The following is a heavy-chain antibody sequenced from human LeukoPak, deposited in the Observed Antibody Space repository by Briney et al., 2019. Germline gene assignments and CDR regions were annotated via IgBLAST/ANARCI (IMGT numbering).Heavy chain of an antibody. D-gene: IGHD4-17*01. CDR3: ARGQTTVTN. CDR2: IKQDGSEK. CDR1: GFTFSSYR. V-gene: IGHV3-7*03. Sequence: GGSLRLSCAASGFTFSSYRMSWVRQAPGKGLEWVANIKQDGSEKYYLDSVKGRFTISRDNAKNSLYLQMNSLRAEDTAVYYCARGQTTVTNWGQGTLVTVSS. J-gene: IGHJ4*02.